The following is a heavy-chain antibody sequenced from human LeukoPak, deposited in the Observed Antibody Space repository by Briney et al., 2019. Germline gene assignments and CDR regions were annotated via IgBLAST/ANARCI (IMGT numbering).Heavy chain of an antibody. J-gene: IGHJ4*02. CDR1: GYSFTSYW. CDR2: IYPGDSDT. D-gene: IGHD3-22*01. V-gene: IGHV5-51*01. CDR3: ARSSDSSGFYDYFDC. Sequence: GESLKISCEGSGYSFTSYWIGWVRQMPGKGLEWVAIIYPGDSDTIYSPSFQGQVTISADNSISTAYLQWSSLKASDTAMYYCARSSDSSGFYDYFDCWGQGTLVTVSS.